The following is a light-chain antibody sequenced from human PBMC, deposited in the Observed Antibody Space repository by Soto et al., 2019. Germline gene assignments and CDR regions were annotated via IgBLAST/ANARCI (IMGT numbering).Light chain of an antibody. Sequence: QSVLTQPPSVSGAPGQRVTISCTGSSSNIGAGYDVHWYQQLPGTAPKLLIYGNSNRPSGVPDRFSGSKSGTSASLAITGLQAEDEADYYCCSHSASIHWVFGGGTKVTVL. CDR2: GNS. CDR1: SSNIGAGYD. CDR3: CSHSASIHWV. V-gene: IGLV1-40*01. J-gene: IGLJ3*02.